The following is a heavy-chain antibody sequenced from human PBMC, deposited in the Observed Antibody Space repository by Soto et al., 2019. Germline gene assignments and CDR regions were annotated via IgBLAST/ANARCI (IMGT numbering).Heavy chain of an antibody. J-gene: IGHJ4*02. CDR1: GGTFSSYA. V-gene: IGHV1-69*01. D-gene: IGHD6-13*01. CDR3: ARYPTQQLEPYYFDY. CDR2: IIPIFGTA. Sequence: QVQLVQSGAEVKKPGASVKVSCKASGGTFSSYAISWVRQAPGQGLEWMGGIIPIFGTANYAQKFQGRVTITADESTSTAYRELSSLRSEDTAVYYCARYPTQQLEPYYFDYWGQGTLVTVSS.